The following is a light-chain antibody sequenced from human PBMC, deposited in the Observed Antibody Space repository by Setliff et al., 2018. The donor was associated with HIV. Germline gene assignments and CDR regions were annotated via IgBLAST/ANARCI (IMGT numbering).Light chain of an antibody. CDR1: SIGSKR. CDR2: YDS. V-gene: IGLV3-21*04. Sequence: SDELTQPPSVSVAPGKTARITCGGNSIGSKRVHWYQQKPGQAPGLVIYYDSDRPSGIPERFSGANSGNTAALTISWIEAGDEADYYCQVWDSSRDHPGYVFGTGTKVTVL. CDR3: QVWDSSRDHPGYV. J-gene: IGLJ1*01.